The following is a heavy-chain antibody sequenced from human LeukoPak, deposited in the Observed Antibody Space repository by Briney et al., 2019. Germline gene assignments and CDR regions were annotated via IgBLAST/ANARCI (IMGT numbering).Heavy chain of an antibody. CDR1: GFTFSSYV. CDR2: ISHDGII. CDR3: ARDWVYKIDY. J-gene: IGHJ4*02. V-gene: IGHV3-74*01. D-gene: IGHD5-24*01. Sequence: GGSLRLSCETAGFTFSSYVMHWVRRTPGKGLVWVSRISHDGIISYADSVKGRFTVSRDNAKNTLILQMNSLRVEDTAVYYCARDWVYKIDYWGRGTLVTVSS.